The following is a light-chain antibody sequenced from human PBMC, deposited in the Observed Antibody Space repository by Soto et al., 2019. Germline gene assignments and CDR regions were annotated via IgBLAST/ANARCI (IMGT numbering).Light chain of an antibody. Sequence: QSALTQPASVSGSPGQSITISCTGTSSDVGGYNYVSWYQQHPGKAPKLMIYDVNNRPSGVSNRFSGSSSGNTASLTISGLQAEDEADYYYSSYISSSTLVFGGGTKLTVL. J-gene: IGLJ2*01. CDR2: DVN. CDR3: SSYISSSTLV. CDR1: SSDVGGYNY. V-gene: IGLV2-14*01.